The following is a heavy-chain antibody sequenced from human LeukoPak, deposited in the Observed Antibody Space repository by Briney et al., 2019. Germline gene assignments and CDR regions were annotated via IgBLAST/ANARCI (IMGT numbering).Heavy chain of an antibody. V-gene: IGHV3-23*01. Sequence: GGSLRLSCAASGFTFSSYAMSWVRQAPGKGLEWVSAISGSGGSTYYADSVKGRFTISRNNSKNTLYLQMNSLRAEDTAVYYCAKDLGGAPDGMDVWGQGTTVTVSS. D-gene: IGHD3-3*01. CDR3: AKDLGGAPDGMDV. CDR1: GFTFSSYA. CDR2: ISGSGGST. J-gene: IGHJ6*02.